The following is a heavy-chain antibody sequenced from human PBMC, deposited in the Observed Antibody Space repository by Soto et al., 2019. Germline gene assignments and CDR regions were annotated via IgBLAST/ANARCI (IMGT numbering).Heavy chain of an antibody. CDR1: GFTFSNYG. CDR3: ARDGALASSARSHGGGDYFDY. D-gene: IGHD6-19*01. CDR2: IWYDGSNE. Sequence: QVQLVESGGGVVQPGRSLRLSCAASGFTFSNYGIHWVRQAPGKGLEWVAVIWYDGSNEFYADSVKGRFTMSRDNSKKTLYLQMHSLRLEEPAIYYCARDGALASSARSHGGGDYFDYWGQGTLVTVSS. V-gene: IGHV3-33*01. J-gene: IGHJ4*02.